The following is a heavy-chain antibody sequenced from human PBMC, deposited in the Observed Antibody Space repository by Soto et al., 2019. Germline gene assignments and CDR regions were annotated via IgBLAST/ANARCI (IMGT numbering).Heavy chain of an antibody. CDR1: GFTFSSYA. CDR3: AKGSSAVYCFDY. V-gene: IGHV3-23*01. J-gene: IGHJ4*02. D-gene: IGHD2-15*01. Sequence: EVQLLESGGGLVQPGGSLRLSCAASGFTFSSYAMSWVRQAPGKGLEWVSAISASGGSTYYADSVKGRFTISRDSSKNTLFLQINSLRAEDTAVYYCAKGSSAVYCFDYWGQGTLVTVSS. CDR2: ISASGGST.